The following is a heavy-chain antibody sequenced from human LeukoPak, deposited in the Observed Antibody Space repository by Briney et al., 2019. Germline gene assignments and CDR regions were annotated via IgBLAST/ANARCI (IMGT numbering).Heavy chain of an antibody. Sequence: GGSLRLSCAASGFTFSSYGMHWVRQAPGKGLEWVALISYDGSINDYADSVKGRFTISRDNSKNTLYLQMNSLRADDTAMYYCARGSYSSSWKTFDYWGQGTLVTVSS. V-gene: IGHV3-30*19. D-gene: IGHD6-13*01. J-gene: IGHJ4*02. CDR2: ISYDGSIN. CDR1: GFTFSSYG. CDR3: ARGSYSSSWKTFDY.